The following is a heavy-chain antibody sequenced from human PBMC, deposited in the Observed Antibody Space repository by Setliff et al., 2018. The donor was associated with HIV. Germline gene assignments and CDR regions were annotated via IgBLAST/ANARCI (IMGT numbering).Heavy chain of an antibody. CDR2: INAGNGNT. V-gene: IGHV1-3*01. D-gene: IGHD6-6*01. J-gene: IGHJ4*02. CDR1: GYTFTSYA. Sequence: ASVKVSCKASGYTFTSYAMHWVRQAPGQRLEWMGWINAGNGNTKYSQKFQGRVTIIRDTSASTAYMELSSLRSEDTAVYYCARCYGFHSSSSVLGFWGQGTLVTSPQ. CDR3: ARCYGFHSSSSVLGF.